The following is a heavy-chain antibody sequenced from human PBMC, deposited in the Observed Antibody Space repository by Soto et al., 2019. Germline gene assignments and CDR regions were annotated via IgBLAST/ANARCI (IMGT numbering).Heavy chain of an antibody. V-gene: IGHV3-53*01. Sequence: PGESLKISCAASGFSVGSNYMTWVRQSPGKGLEWVSLIYSNGDTDYADSVKGRFSISRDNFKNTLYLQMNNLRAEDTAVYHCARKSDSSPVPEADGVWGRGTLVTVSS. J-gene: IGHJ4*02. CDR1: GFSVGSNY. CDR3: ARKSDSSPVPEADGV. D-gene: IGHD2-8*01. CDR2: IYSNGDT.